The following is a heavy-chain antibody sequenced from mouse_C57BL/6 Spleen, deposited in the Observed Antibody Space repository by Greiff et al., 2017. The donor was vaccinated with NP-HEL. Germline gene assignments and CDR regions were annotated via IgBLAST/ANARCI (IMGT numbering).Heavy chain of an antibody. Sequence: QVQLQQSGAELVRPGTSVKVSCKASGYAFTNYLIEWVKQRPGQGLEWIGVINPGSGGTNYNEKFKGKATLTADKSSSTAYMQLSSLTSEDSAVYFCARSGDGGGSFDYWGQGTTLTVSS. J-gene: IGHJ2*01. CDR2: INPGSGGT. V-gene: IGHV1-54*01. CDR1: GYAFTNYL. D-gene: IGHD3-1*01. CDR3: ARSGDGGGSFDY.